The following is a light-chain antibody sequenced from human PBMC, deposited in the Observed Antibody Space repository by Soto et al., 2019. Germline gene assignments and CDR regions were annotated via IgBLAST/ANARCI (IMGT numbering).Light chain of an antibody. CDR2: ASS. CDR3: QQVNTFPGT. J-gene: IGKJ5*01. V-gene: IGKV1-9*01. Sequence: DIQLTQSPSFLSASIGDRVTITCRASQGISSYLAWYQQTPGRAPKLLIYASSTLQSGVPSRFSGSASGTEFTLTIISLQPDDFATYYCQQVNTFPGTFGQGTRLDI. CDR1: QGISSY.